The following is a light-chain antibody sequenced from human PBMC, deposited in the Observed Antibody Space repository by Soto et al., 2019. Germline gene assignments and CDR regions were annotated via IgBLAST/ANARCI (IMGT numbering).Light chain of an antibody. J-gene: IGKJ5*01. CDR3: QQTYSTLSIT. Sequence: DXQMTQXXXXXXASVGDRVTITCRASESIARHLNWYQQKPGKAPKLLIYAASSLQNGVPSRFRGGGSGTDFTLTISNLQPEDFATYYCQQTYSTLSITFGQGTRLEIK. CDR2: AAS. V-gene: IGKV1-39*01. CDR1: ESIARH.